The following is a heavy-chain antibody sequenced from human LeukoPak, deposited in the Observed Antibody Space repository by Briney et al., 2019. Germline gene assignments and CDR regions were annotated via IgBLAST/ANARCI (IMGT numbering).Heavy chain of an antibody. Sequence: GASVKVSCKASGYTFTNYGITWVRQAPGQGLEWMGLISGHQGNTKYAQNFQGRVTMTIDTSTSTAYMDLRSLRSDDTAIYFCARSDLATITAGPFEYWGQGTLVAVSS. CDR1: GYTFTNYG. J-gene: IGHJ4*02. CDR3: ARSDLATITAGPFEY. D-gene: IGHD5-12*01. CDR2: ISGHQGNT. V-gene: IGHV1-18*01.